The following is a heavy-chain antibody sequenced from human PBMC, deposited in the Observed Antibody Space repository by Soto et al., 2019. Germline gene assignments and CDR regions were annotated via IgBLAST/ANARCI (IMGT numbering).Heavy chain of an antibody. CDR1: GFTFSSYA. Sequence: GSLRLSCAASGFTFSSYAMNWIRQAPGKGLEWVSAISGTGGSTYYADSVKGRFTISRDNSKSTLFLQMNSLRAEDTAVYYCAKDYGDFCFDYWGQGTLVTVSS. CDR2: ISGTGGST. J-gene: IGHJ4*02. V-gene: IGHV3-23*01. D-gene: IGHD4-17*01. CDR3: AKDYGDFCFDY.